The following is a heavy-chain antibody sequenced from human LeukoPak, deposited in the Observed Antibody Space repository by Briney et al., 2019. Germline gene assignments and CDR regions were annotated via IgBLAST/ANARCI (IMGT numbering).Heavy chain of an antibody. J-gene: IGHJ4*02. V-gene: IGHV3-74*01. CDR2: ISSDGWST. CDR3: ARVSQFPGISSDY. CDR1: GFIFSSHW. Sequence: GGSLRLSCAASGFIFSSHWMHWVRQAPGKGLVWVSRISSDGWSTSYADSVKGRFTASRDNAENTLYLQMNSLSAEDTAVYYCARVSQFPGISSDYWGQGSLVTVSS. D-gene: IGHD2-21*01.